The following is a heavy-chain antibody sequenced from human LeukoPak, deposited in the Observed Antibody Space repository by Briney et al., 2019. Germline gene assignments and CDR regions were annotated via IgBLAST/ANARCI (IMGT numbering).Heavy chain of an antibody. V-gene: IGHV3-23*01. CDR3: THIFYYGSGSYGDY. CDR1: GLSFSDYA. D-gene: IGHD3-10*01. Sequence: GGSLRLSCAASGLSFSDYAMTWVRQAPGKGLEWVSSISGNSYYTHYAASVKGRFTISRDNSKNTLYLQMNTLRAEDTAVYYCTHIFYYGSGSYGDYWGQGTLVTVPS. J-gene: IGHJ4*02. CDR2: ISGNSYYT.